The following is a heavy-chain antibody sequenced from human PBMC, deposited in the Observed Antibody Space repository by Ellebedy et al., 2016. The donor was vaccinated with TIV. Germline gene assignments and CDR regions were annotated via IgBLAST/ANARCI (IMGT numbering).Heavy chain of an antibody. V-gene: IGHV1-18*01. J-gene: IGHJ2*01. CDR1: GYTFSTHG. CDR2: INAYSGNT. D-gene: IGHD3-16*01. Sequence: ASVKVSCXASGYTFSTHGINWVRQAPGQGLEWMGWINAYSGNTNYAQKFQGRVTMTTDTSTSTAYMELRSLRSDDTAIYYCARDLGVHWYFDLWGRGTLVTVSS. CDR3: ARDLGVHWYFDL.